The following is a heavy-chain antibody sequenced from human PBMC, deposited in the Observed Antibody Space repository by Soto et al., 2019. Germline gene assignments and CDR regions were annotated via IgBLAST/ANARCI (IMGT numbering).Heavy chain of an antibody. CDR2: ISGSGGST. V-gene: IGHV3-23*01. Sequence: GGSLRLSCAAYGFTFSSYAISWVRQAPGQGLEWVSAISGSGGSTYYADSVKGRFTISRDNSKNTLYLQMNSLRAEDTAVYYCAKEYDSSGYSLAFDIWGQGTMVTVSS. D-gene: IGHD3-22*01. CDR3: AKEYDSSGYSLAFDI. CDR1: GFTFSSYA. J-gene: IGHJ3*02.